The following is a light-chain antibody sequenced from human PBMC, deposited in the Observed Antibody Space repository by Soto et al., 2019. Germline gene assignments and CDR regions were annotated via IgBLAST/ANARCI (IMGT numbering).Light chain of an antibody. CDR3: QTLGTGIWV. CDR1: SGHSTYA. Sequence: QSVLTQSPSASASLGASVKLTCTLSSGHSTYAIAWHQQQPEKGPRYLMKLSSDGSHSKGDGIPDRFSGSSSGAERYLTISSLQSEDEADYYCQTLGTGIWVFGGGTKLTVL. CDR2: LSSDGSH. J-gene: IGLJ3*02. V-gene: IGLV4-69*01.